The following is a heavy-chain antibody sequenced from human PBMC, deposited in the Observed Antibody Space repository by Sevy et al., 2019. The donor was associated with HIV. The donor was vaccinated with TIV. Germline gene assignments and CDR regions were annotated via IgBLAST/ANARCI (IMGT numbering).Heavy chain of an antibody. CDR2: IRSKADGGTA. Sequence: GGSLRLSCAASGFSFINAWRNWVRQAPGKGLEWVGRIRSKADGGTADYAAPVKGRFIISRDDSENTLYLQMNRLRTEDTAIYYCTTVLGWEGTSDYWGQGTLVTVSS. J-gene: IGHJ4*02. CDR3: TTVLGWEGTSDY. D-gene: IGHD1-26*01. CDR1: GFSFINAW. V-gene: IGHV3-15*07.